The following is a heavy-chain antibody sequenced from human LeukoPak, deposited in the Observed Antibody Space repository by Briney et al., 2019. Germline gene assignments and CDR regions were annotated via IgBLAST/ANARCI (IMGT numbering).Heavy chain of an antibody. D-gene: IGHD1-26*01. CDR2: ISGGGGST. J-gene: IGHJ3*02. Sequence: GGTLRLSCAASGFTFSSYGMSWVRQAPGKGLEWVSAISGGGGSTYYADSVKGRFTISRDNSKNTLYLQMNSLRAEDTAVYYCAKDQRIVGAHDAFDIWGQGTMVTVSS. CDR3: AKDQRIVGAHDAFDI. V-gene: IGHV3-23*01. CDR1: GFTFSSYG.